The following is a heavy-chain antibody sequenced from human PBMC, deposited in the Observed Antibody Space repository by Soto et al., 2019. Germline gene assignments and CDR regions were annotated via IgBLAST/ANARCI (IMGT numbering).Heavy chain of an antibody. D-gene: IGHD6-13*01. Sequence: PGGSLRLSCAASGFTFSSYSMNWVRQAPGKGLEWVSSISSSSYIYYADSVKGRFTISRDNAKNSLYLQMNSLRAEDTAVYYCARDRGIADAFDIWGQGTMVTVSS. J-gene: IGHJ3*02. CDR1: GFTFSSYS. CDR3: ARDRGIADAFDI. CDR2: ISSSSYI. V-gene: IGHV3-21*01.